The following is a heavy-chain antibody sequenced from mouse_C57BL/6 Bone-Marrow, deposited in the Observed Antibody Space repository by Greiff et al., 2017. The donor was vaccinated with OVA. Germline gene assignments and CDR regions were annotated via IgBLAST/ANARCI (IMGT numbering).Heavy chain of an antibody. J-gene: IGHJ2*01. CDR2: IYPRSGNT. CDR1: GYTFTSYG. D-gene: IGHD2-12*01. CDR3: ARDVTLDY. V-gene: IGHV1-81*01. Sequence: VQRVESGAELARPGASVKLSCKASGYTFTSYGISWVKQRTGQGLEWIGEIYPRSGNTYYNEKFKGKATLTADKSSSTAYMELRSLTSEDSAVYFCARDVTLDYWGQGTTLTVSS.